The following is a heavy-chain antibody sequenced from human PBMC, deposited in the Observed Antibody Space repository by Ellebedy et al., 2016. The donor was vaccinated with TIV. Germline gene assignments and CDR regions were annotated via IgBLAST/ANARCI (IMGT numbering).Heavy chain of an antibody. CDR3: ARGTHYYWFGMDV. V-gene: IGHV3-21*01. CDR2: ISSSSSYI. CDR1: GFTFSTYS. Sequence: GESLKISCAASGFTFSTYSMNWVRQAPGKGLEWVSSISSSSSYIYYADSVKGRFTISRDNAKDSLYLQMNSLTAEDTAVYYCARGTHYYWFGMDVWGQGTTVTVSS. J-gene: IGHJ6*02.